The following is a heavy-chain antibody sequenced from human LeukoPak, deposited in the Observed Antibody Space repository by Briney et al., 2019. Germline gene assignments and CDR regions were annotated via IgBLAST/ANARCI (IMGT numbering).Heavy chain of an antibody. Sequence: PGGSLRLSCAASGFTFSSYEMNWVRQAPGKGLEWVSYISSSGSTIYYADPVKGRFTISRDNAKNSLYLQMNSLRAEDTAVYYCARDHDYGDSDYWGQGTLVTVSS. J-gene: IGHJ4*02. CDR2: ISSSGSTI. V-gene: IGHV3-48*03. CDR3: ARDHDYGDSDY. CDR1: GFTFSSYE. D-gene: IGHD4-17*01.